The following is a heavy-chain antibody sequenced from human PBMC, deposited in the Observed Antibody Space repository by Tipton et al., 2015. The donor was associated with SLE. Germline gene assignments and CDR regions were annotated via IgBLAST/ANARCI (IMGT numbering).Heavy chain of an antibody. CDR3: ARAALCGGDCPDY. CDR1: GYTFTGYY. CDR2: INPNSGGT. D-gene: IGHD2-21*01. Sequence: QSGAEVKKPGASVKVSCKASGYTFTGYYMHWVRQAPGQGLEWMGWINPNSGGTNYARKFQGRVTMTRDTSISTAYMELSSLRSEDTAVYYCARAALCGGDCPDYWGQGTLVTVSS. J-gene: IGHJ4*02. V-gene: IGHV1-2*02.